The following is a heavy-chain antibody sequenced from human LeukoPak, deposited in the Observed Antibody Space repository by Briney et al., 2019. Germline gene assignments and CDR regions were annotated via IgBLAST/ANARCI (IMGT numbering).Heavy chain of an antibody. Sequence: SVKVSCKASGGTFSSYVISWVRQAPGQGLEWMGGIIPIFGTANYAQKFQGRVTITADESTSTAYMELSSLRSEDTAVYYCARVGSSGWYVHPTLDYWGQGTLVTVSS. V-gene: IGHV1-69*13. J-gene: IGHJ4*02. CDR2: IIPIFGTA. CDR3: ARVGSSGWYVHPTLDY. CDR1: GGTFSSYV. D-gene: IGHD6-19*01.